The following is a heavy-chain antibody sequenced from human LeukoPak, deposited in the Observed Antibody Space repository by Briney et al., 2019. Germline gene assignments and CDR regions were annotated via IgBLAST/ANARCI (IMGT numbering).Heavy chain of an antibody. Sequence: GASVKVSCKASGGTFSSYAISWVRQAPGQGLEWMGWISGYNGHTNYAQRFQGRVTMTTDTFTSTAYMELRSLRSDDTALYYCAREGYCNSTSCDKPFDYWGRGTLVTVSS. V-gene: IGHV1-18*01. CDR2: ISGYNGHT. CDR3: AREGYCNSTSCDKPFDY. CDR1: GGTFSSYA. J-gene: IGHJ4*02. D-gene: IGHD2-2*01.